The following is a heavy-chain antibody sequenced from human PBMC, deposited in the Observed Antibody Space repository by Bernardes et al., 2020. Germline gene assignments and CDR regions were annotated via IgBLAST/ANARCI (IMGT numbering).Heavy chain of an antibody. Sequence: ASVKVSCRVAGYTLTELSIHWVRQAPGKGLEWMGGVYPEHGETIYAQKFQGRVTMTEDTSTDTAYMELRSLRSDDTAVYYCAAEVGYFWRYWFDPWGQGTRVTVSS. V-gene: IGHV1-24*01. D-gene: IGHD3-9*01. CDR2: VYPEHGET. J-gene: IGHJ5*02. CDR3: AAEVGYFWRYWFDP. CDR1: GYTLTELS.